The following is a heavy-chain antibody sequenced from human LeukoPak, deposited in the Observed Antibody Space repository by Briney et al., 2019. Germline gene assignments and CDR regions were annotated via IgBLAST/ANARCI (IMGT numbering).Heavy chain of an antibody. D-gene: IGHD3-9*01. Sequence: SETLSLTCAVSGYSISSGYYWGWIRQPPGKGLEWIGSIYHSGSTYYNPSFKSRVTISVDTSKNQFSLKLSSVTAADTAVYYCASLYYDILTGYPEGYFDLWGRGTLVTVSS. CDR2: IYHSGST. CDR3: ASLYYDILTGYPEGYFDL. V-gene: IGHV4-38-2*01. J-gene: IGHJ2*01. CDR1: GYSISSGYY.